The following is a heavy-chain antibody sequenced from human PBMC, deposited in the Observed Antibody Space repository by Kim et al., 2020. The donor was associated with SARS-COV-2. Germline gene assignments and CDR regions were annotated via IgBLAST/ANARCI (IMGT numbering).Heavy chain of an antibody. V-gene: IGHV1-24*01. Sequence: ASVKVSCKVSGYTLTELSMHWVRQAPGKGLEWMGGFDPEDGETIYAQKFQGRVTMTEDTSTDTAYMELSSLRSEDTAVYYCATGSITIFGVVPRYGRDVWGQGTTVTVSS. CDR2: FDPEDGET. D-gene: IGHD3-3*01. J-gene: IGHJ6*02. CDR3: ATGSITIFGVVPRYGRDV. CDR1: GYTLTELS.